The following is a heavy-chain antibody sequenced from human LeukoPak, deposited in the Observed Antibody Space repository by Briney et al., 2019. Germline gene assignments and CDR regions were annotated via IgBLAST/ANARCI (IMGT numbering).Heavy chain of an antibody. V-gene: IGHV5-51*01. J-gene: IGHJ4*02. CDR3: ARRVRGGELFFDY. CDR2: IYPGDSDT. D-gene: IGHD3-10*01. CDR1: GYSFTSYW. Sequence: GESLKISCKGSGYSFTSYWIGWVRQMPGKGLEWMGIIYPGDSDTRYSPSFQGRVTISADQSISTAYLQWSSLKASDTAMDYCARRVRGGELFFDYWGQGTLVTVSP.